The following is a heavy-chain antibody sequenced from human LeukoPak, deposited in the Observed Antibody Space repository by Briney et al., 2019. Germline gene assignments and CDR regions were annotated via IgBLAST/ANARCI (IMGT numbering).Heavy chain of an antibody. V-gene: IGHV4-34*01. J-gene: IGHJ4*02. CDR2: INHSGST. Sequence: SETLSLTCAVYGGSFSGYYWSWIRQPPGKGLEWIGEINHSGSTNYNPSLKSRVTISVGTSKNQFSLKLSSVTAADTAVYYCARQQSYYEFDYWGQGTLVTVSS. CDR3: ARQQSYYEFDY. CDR1: GGSFSGYY. D-gene: IGHD3-22*01.